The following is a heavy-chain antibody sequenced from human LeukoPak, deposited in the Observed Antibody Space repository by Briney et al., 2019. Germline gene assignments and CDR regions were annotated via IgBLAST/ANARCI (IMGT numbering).Heavy chain of an antibody. J-gene: IGHJ4*02. CDR3: AQAEIVGATPEGY. Sequence: GASVKVSCKASGYTFTGYYMHWVRQAPGQGLEWMGGIIPIFGTANYAQKFQGRVTITADKSTSTAYMELSSLRSEDTAVYYCAQAEIVGATPEGYWGQGTLVTVSS. CDR1: GYTFTGYY. CDR2: IIPIFGTA. D-gene: IGHD1-26*01. V-gene: IGHV1-69*06.